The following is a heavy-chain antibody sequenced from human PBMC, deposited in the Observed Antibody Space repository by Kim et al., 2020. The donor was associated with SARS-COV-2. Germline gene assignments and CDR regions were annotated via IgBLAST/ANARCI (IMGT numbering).Heavy chain of an antibody. CDR1: GGSIRSYY. V-gene: IGHV4-59*01. Sequence: SETLSLTCTVSGGSIRSYYWSWIRQPPGKGPELIGYTSHSVTTNYSPSLKSRVTISVDTSKHQFSLKLSSVTAADTAVSYSARGGYNYGPNPSGSFDYWG. D-gene: IGHD5-18*01. CDR3: ARGGYNYGPNPSGSFDY. J-gene: IGHJ4*01. CDR2: TSHSVTT.